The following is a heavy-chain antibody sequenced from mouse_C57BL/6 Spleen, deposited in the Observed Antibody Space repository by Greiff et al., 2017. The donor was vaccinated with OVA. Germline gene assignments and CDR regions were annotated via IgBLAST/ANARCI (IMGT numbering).Heavy chain of an antibody. Sequence: EVKLQQSGTVLARPGASVKMSCKTSGYTFTSYWMHWVKQRPGQGLEWIGAIYPGNSDTSYNQKFKGKATLTAVTSASTAYMELSSLTNEDSEVYGCNYCGSGCGRFAYWGQGTLVTVSA. V-gene: IGHV1-5*01. D-gene: IGHD1-1*01. CDR1: GYTFTSYW. CDR3: NYCGSGCGRFAY. J-gene: IGHJ3*01. CDR2: IYPGNSDT.